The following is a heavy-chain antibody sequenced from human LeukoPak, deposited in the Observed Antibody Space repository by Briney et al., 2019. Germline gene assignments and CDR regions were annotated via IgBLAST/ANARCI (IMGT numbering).Heavy chain of an antibody. D-gene: IGHD1-1*01. Sequence: PSETLSLTCAVYGGSFSGYYWSWIRQPPGKGLEWIGEINHSGSTNYNPSLKSRVTISVDTSKNQFSLKLSSVTAADTAVYYCARVDLNWNDVPGFDYWGQGTLVTVSS. J-gene: IGHJ4*02. V-gene: IGHV4-34*01. CDR1: GGSFSGYY. CDR3: ARVDLNWNDVPGFDY. CDR2: INHSGST.